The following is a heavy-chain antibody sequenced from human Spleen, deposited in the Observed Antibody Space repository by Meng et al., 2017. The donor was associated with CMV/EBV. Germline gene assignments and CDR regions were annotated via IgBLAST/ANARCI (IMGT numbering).Heavy chain of an antibody. CDR3: AKTVVHHYDFWSGSALVSY. CDR2: IRYDESNK. Sequence: YSNFGIHWGRQAPGRGLEWVAIIRYDESNKDYADSVKGQFTISRDNSKDTLYLQMNSLRAEDTAVYYCAKTVVHHYDFWSGSALVSYWGQGALVTVSS. CDR1: YSNFG. V-gene: IGHV3-33*03. D-gene: IGHD3-3*01. J-gene: IGHJ4*02.